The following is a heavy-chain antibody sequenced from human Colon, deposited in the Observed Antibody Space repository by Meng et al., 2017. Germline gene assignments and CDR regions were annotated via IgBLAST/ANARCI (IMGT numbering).Heavy chain of an antibody. CDR3: AKDGGLGFDY. CDR1: GFTFSSYG. J-gene: IGHJ4*02. Sequence: GGPLRFSCAAPGFTFSSYGMHWFRRAPGKGLEWVAIIWFDGSNGYYADSVKARFTISRDNSKNTLYLQMTSLTAAGTAVYYCAKDGGLGFDYWGQGTLVTVSS. V-gene: IGHV3-33*06. D-gene: IGHD6-19*01. CDR2: IWFDGSNG.